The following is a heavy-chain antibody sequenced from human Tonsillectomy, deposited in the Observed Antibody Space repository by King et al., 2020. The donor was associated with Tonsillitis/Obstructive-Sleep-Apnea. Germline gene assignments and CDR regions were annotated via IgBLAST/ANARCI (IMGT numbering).Heavy chain of an antibody. V-gene: IGHV1-2*02. J-gene: IGHJ5*02. CDR1: GYTFTDYY. D-gene: IGHD3-22*01. CDR3: ARVGAYYDSSAYYVS. CDR2: INPNSGGT. Sequence: VQLVQSGAEVKKPGASVKVSCKASGYTFTDYYMHWVRQAPGQGLEWMGGINPNSGGTNYAQKFQGRVTMTRDTSISTAYLELSRLRSDDTAVYYCARVGAYYDSSAYYVSWGQGTLVTVSS.